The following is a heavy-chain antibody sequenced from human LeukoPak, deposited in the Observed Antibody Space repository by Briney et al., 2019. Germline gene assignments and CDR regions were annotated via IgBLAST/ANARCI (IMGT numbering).Heavy chain of an antibody. D-gene: IGHD5-18*01. CDR2: IYYSGST. V-gene: IGHV4-39*07. CDR1: GGSISSSSYY. CDR3: ARGGSYGPRPPRYYYYGMDV. J-gene: IGHJ6*02. Sequence: SQTLSLTCTVSGGSISSSSYYWGWIRQPPGKGLEWIGSIYYSGSTYYNPSLKSRVTISVDTSKDQFSLKLSSVTAADTAVYYCARGGSYGPRPPRYYYYGMDVWGQGTTVTVSS.